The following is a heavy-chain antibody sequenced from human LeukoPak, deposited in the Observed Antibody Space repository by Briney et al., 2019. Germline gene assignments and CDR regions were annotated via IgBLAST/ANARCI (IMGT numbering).Heavy chain of an antibody. CDR3: ARANYDSSHGAFDV. D-gene: IGHD3-22*01. Sequence: GGSLRLSCAASGFTFSSYAMSWVRQAPGKGLEWVSAISGSGGSTYYADSVKGRFTISRDNSKNTLYLQMNSLRAEDTAVYYCARANYDSSHGAFDVWGQGTMVTVSS. CDR1: GFTFSSYA. J-gene: IGHJ3*01. CDR2: ISGSGGST. V-gene: IGHV3-23*01.